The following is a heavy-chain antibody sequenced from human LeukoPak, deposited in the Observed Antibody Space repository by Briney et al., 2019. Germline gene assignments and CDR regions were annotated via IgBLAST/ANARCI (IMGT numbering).Heavy chain of an antibody. CDR1: GFTFSSYA. J-gene: IGHJ4*02. Sequence: GSLRLSCAASGFTFSSYAMHWVRQAPGKGLEWVAVISYDGSNKYYADSVKGRFTISRDNSKNTLYLQMNSLRAEDTAVYYCARESYYGDYSHWGQGTLVTVSS. D-gene: IGHD4-17*01. V-gene: IGHV3-30-3*01. CDR2: ISYDGSNK. CDR3: ARESYYGDYSH.